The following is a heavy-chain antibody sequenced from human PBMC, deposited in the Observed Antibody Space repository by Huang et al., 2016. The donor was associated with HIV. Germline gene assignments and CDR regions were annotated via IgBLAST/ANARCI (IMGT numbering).Heavy chain of an antibody. Sequence: VQLVQSGAEVRKPGESLKISCKGSGYSFANYWIGWVRQTPGKGLEWMGINHPGDSDTRYSPSVQGQVTISADKAITTAYLQWSSLKVSDTAMYYWARRAAVAGYYFDYWGQGTLITVSS. CDR3: ARRAAVAGYYFDY. V-gene: IGHV5-51*01. CDR1: GYSFANYW. CDR2: NHPGDSDT. J-gene: IGHJ4*02. D-gene: IGHD6-19*01.